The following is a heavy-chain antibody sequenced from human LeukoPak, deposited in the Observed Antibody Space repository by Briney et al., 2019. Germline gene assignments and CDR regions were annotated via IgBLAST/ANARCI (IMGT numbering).Heavy chain of an antibody. J-gene: IGHJ4*02. V-gene: IGHV3-74*01. D-gene: IGHD3-22*01. CDR1: GFTFSTYW. Sequence: GGSLRLSCAASGFTFSTYWMHWVRQVPGKGLVWVSHINSDGSGTSYADSVKGRFTTSRDNAKNTLYLQMNSLRVEDTAVYYCARPPAYDSRNYYFAYWGQGILVTVSS. CDR3: ARPPAYDSRNYYFAY. CDR2: INSDGSGT.